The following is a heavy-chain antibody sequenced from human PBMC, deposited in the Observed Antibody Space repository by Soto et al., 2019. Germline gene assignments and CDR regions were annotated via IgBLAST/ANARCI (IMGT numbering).Heavy chain of an antibody. CDR1: GFTFSSYA. Sequence: LRLSCAASGFTFSSYAMSWVRQAAGKGLEWVSAISVSGGRTNYADSVRGRFIISRDNSKNTLYLQMNSLRAEDTAVYYCAKDPPTIAYWYFDLWGRGTLVTVSS. V-gene: IGHV3-23*01. D-gene: IGHD3-9*01. J-gene: IGHJ2*01. CDR3: AKDPPTIAYWYFDL. CDR2: ISVSGGRT.